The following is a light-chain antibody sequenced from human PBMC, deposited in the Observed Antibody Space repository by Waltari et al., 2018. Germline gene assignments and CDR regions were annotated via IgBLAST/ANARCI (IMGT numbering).Light chain of an antibody. Sequence: AIQMTQSPSSLSAVIGDRVTISCRASQDISNDLGWYQQKPGKAPKLLIYSTFTLLSGVPSRFSGSRSGTDFTLTIPRVQPEDFATYYCLRDYSFPWTFRQGTRVEI. CDR2: STF. J-gene: IGKJ1*01. CDR1: QDISND. CDR3: LRDYSFPWT. V-gene: IGKV1-6*01.